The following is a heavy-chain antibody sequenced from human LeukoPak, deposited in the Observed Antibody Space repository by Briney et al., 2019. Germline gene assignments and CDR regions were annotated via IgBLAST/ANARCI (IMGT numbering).Heavy chain of an antibody. D-gene: IGHD1-26*01. J-gene: IGHJ3*02. CDR2: INPNSGGT. CDR1: GYTFTGYY. Sequence: ASVKVSCKASGYTFTGYYMHWVRQAPGQGLEWMGWINPNSGGTNYAQKFQERVTITRDMSTSTAYMELSSLRSEDTAVYYCAADGGSFTDAFDIWGQGTMVTVSS. CDR3: AADGGSFTDAFDI. V-gene: IGHV1-2*02.